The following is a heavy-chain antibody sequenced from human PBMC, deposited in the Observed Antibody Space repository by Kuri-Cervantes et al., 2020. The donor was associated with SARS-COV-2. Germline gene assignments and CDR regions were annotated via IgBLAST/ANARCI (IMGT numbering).Heavy chain of an antibody. CDR1: GGTFSSYA. CDR3: AREGSCSSTSCQSDY. CDR2: IIPIFGTG. J-gene: IGHJ4*02. V-gene: IGHV1-69*06. Sequence: SVKVSCKASGGTFSSYAISWVRQAPGQGLEWMGVIIPIFGTGNYAQKFQGRVTITADKSTSTAYMELSSLRSEDTAVYYCAREGSCSSTSCQSDYWGQGTLVTVSS. D-gene: IGHD2-2*01.